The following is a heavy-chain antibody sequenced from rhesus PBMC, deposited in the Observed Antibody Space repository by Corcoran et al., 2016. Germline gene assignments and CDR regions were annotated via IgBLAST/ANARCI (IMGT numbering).Heavy chain of an antibody. CDR1: GFTLSGYE. CDR2: NGGNRGYK. J-gene: IGHJ6*01. D-gene: IGHD3-16*01. V-gene: IGHV3-115*01. Sequence: EVQLAESGGGLVQPGGSLRPSCSASGFTLSGYEMPWVRQAPGNGLESDSGNGGNRGYKHTGESVKGRLPISGDNAKSGRTLQMNIRRAADTAVYYGAREGGSYYYGLDSWGQWVVVTVSS. CDR3: AREGGSYYYGLDS.